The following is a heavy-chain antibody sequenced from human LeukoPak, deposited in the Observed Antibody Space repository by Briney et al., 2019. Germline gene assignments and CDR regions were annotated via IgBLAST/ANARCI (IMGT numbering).Heavy chain of an antibody. Sequence: GGSLRLSCAASGFTFSSYWMHWVRQAPGKGLVWVSRINSDGSSTSYADSVKGRFTISRDNSKNTLYLQMNSLRAEDTAVYYCAKEDRWLQLEPYFDYWGQGTLVTVSS. D-gene: IGHD5-24*01. V-gene: IGHV3-74*01. CDR3: AKEDRWLQLEPYFDY. CDR2: INSDGSST. J-gene: IGHJ4*02. CDR1: GFTFSSYW.